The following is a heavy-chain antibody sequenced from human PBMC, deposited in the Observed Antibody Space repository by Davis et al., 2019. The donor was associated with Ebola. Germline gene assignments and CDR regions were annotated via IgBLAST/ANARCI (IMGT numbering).Heavy chain of an antibody. J-gene: IGHJ6*04. CDR2: INHSGST. CDR1: GGSISSSRYY. CDR3: ARGTFQYYYYYGMDV. D-gene: IGHD1-1*01. V-gene: IGHV4-39*07. Sequence: PSETLSLTCTVSGGSISSSRYYCRWIRQPPGKGLEWIGEINHSGSTNFNPSLKSRVTISVDTSKNQFSLKLSSVTAADTAVYYWARGTFQYYYYYGMDVWGKGTTVTVST.